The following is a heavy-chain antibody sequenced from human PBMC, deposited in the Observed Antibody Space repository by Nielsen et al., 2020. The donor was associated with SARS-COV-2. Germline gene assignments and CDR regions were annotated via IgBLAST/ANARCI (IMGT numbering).Heavy chain of an antibody. J-gene: IGHJ4*02. CDR2: IVGSGDTT. V-gene: IGHV3-23*01. CDR1: GFSFRNYD. Sequence: GESLKISCAASGFSFRNYDMTWVRQAPGKGLEWVSAIVGSGDTTYYADSVKGRFTISRDNSKNTLYLQMNSLRAEDTAVYYCARGGGGSYSYFDYWGQGTLVTVSS. D-gene: IGHD1-26*01. CDR3: ARGGGGSYSYFDY.